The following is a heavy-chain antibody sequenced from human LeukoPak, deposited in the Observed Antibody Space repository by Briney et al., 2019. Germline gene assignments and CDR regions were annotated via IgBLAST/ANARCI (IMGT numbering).Heavy chain of an antibody. CDR1: GGSFSGYY. V-gene: IGHV4-34*01. Sequence: PSETLSLTCAVYGGSFSGYYWSWIRQPPGKGLEWIGEINHSGSTNYNPSLKSRVTISVDTSKNQFSLKLSSVTAADTAVYYCARDGRRVRGDINWFDPWGQGTLVTVSS. D-gene: IGHD3-10*01. CDR3: ARDGRRVRGDINWFDP. J-gene: IGHJ5*02. CDR2: INHSGST.